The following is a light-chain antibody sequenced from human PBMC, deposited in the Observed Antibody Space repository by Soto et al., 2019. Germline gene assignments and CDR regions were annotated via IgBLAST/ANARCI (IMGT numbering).Light chain of an antibody. V-gene: IGKV3-15*01. CDR2: GAS. CDR3: QQYNNWPPT. J-gene: IGKJ5*01. Sequence: EKLMSQSPATLSVSPGERATLSCRASQSVSSNVAWYQQIPGQTPRLLIYGASTRATGIPVRFSGSGSGTEFTLTISSLQSEDFAVYYCQQYNNWPPTFGQGTRLEIK. CDR1: QSVSSN.